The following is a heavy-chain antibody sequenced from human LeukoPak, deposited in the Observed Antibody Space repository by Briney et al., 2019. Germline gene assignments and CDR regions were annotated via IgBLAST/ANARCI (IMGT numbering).Heavy chain of an antibody. CDR3: ARVLEGYSYGTDY. Sequence: QPGRSLRLSCAASGFTFSTWGMHWVRQAPGKGLEWVAVIWYDGSNKYYADSVKGRFTISRDNAKNTLYLQMNSLRAEDTAVYYCARVLEGYSYGTDYWGQGTLVTVSS. J-gene: IGHJ4*02. CDR2: IWYDGSNK. CDR1: GFTFSTWG. D-gene: IGHD5-18*01. V-gene: IGHV3-33*08.